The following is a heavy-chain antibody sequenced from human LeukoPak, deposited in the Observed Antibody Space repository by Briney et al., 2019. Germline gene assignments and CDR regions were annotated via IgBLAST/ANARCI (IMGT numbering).Heavy chain of an antibody. Sequence: PGGSLRLSCAASGFTFSDYWMHWVRQAPGKGLVWVSRIDSDGSTTTYADSVEGRFTISRDNAKNTLYLQMNSLRAEDTAVYYCTRAYYYTSSGDDYWGQGTQVTVSS. J-gene: IGHJ4*02. CDR3: TRAYYYTSSGDDY. D-gene: IGHD3-22*01. CDR1: GFTFSDYW. V-gene: IGHV3-74*01. CDR2: IDSDGSTT.